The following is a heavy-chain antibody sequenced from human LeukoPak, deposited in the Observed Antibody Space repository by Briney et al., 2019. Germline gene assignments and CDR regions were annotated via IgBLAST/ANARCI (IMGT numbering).Heavy chain of an antibody. CDR1: GFTFSSYE. CDR2: ISSSGSTI. J-gene: IGHJ4*02. V-gene: IGHV3-48*03. Sequence: PGRSLRLSCAASGFTFSSYEMNWVRQAPGKGLEWVSYISSSGSTIYYADSVKGRFTISRDNAKNSLYLQMNSLRAEDTAVYYCARVTRSSGGSCFDYWGQGTLVTVSS. CDR3: ARVTRSSGGSCFDY. D-gene: IGHD2-15*01.